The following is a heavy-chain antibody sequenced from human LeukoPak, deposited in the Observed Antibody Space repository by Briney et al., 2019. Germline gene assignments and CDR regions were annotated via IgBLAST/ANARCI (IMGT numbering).Heavy chain of an antibody. Sequence: ASVKVSCKTSGYTFSWYGVSWVRQAPGQGLEWMGWISGYSGNTNYAQKFQGRVTMTTDTSTTTGYMELKSLRSDDTAVYYCARVGCSGGNCYSSADHWGQGTLVTVSS. CDR1: GYTFSWYG. CDR3: ARVGCSGGNCYSSADH. J-gene: IGHJ5*02. V-gene: IGHV1-18*01. D-gene: IGHD2-15*01. CDR2: ISGYSGNT.